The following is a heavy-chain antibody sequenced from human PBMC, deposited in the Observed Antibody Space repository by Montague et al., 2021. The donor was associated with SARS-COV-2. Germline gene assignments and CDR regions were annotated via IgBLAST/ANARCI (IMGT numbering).Heavy chain of an antibody. CDR2: INQGGTEI. CDR1: GFTLTNYW. V-gene: IGHV3-7*01. CDR3: ARRNYGGDKYYYYGMDV. D-gene: IGHD4-23*01. Sequence: SLRLSCDASGFTLTNYWLSWLRQAPGKGPEWVANINQGGTEIHYLDYVNGRFTISRDNAKNSLYLQMNSLRAEDTAVYYCARRNYGGDKYYYYGMDVWGQGTTVTVSS. J-gene: IGHJ6*02.